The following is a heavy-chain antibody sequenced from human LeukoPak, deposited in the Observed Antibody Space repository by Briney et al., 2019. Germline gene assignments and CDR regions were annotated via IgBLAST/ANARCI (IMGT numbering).Heavy chain of an antibody. CDR1: GGSISSYY. J-gene: IGHJ4*02. CDR3: AREPWAEGFDY. Sequence: SETLSLTCTVSGGSISSYYWSWIRQPPGKGLEWIGYIYYSGSTNYNPSLKSRVTISVDTSKNQFSLKLSSVTAADTAVYYCAREPWAEGFDYWGQGTLVTASS. V-gene: IGHV4-59*01. D-gene: IGHD7-27*01. CDR2: IYYSGST.